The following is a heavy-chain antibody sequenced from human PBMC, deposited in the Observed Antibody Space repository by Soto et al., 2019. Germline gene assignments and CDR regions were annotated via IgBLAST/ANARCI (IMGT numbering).Heavy chain of an antibody. Sequence: QVQLVESGGGVVQPGRSLRLSCAASGFTFSSYGMHWVRQAPGKGLEWVAVIWYDGSNKYYADSVKGRFTISRDNSKNTLYLQMNSLRAEDTAVYYCARDHVDFYYYGMDVWGQGTTVTVSS. CDR3: ARDHVDFYYYGMDV. J-gene: IGHJ6*02. V-gene: IGHV3-33*01. CDR2: IWYDGSNK. CDR1: GFTFSSYG. D-gene: IGHD3-3*01.